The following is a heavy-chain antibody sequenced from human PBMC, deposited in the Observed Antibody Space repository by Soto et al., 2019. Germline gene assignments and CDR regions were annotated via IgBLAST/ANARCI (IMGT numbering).Heavy chain of an antibody. CDR1: GDTFGTSG. Sequence: QVQLVQSGAEMKKPGASVRVSCKTSGDTFGTSGFHWVRQAPGQGREWMGWISAYNGNTYYIQKLQGRVTMTTDTSTSTAYMELRSLTSDDTAVYFCARYVLLVITSALDIWVQGTMVTVSS. D-gene: IGHD3-10*01. V-gene: IGHV1-18*01. J-gene: IGHJ3*02. CDR3: ARYVLLVITSALDI. CDR2: ISAYNGNT.